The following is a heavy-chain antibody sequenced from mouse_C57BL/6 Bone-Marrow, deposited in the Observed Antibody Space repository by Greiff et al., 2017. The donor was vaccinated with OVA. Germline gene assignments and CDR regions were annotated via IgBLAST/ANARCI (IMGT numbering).Heavy chain of an antibody. CDR1: GFTFSSYA. CDR2: ISDGGSYT. J-gene: IGHJ1*03. V-gene: IGHV5-4*01. Sequence: EVQRVESGGGLVKPGGSLKLSCAASGFTFSSYAMSWVRQTPEKRLEWVATISDGGSYTYYPDNVKGRFTISRDNAKNNLYLQMSHLKSEDTAMYYWSRARPRGYFDVWGTGTTVTVSS. CDR3: SRARPRGYFDV.